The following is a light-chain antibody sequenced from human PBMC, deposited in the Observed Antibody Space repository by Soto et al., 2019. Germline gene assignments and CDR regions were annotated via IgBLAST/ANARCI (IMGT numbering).Light chain of an antibody. V-gene: IGKV3-20*01. J-gene: IGKJ2*01. CDR3: QQYGGSPGYT. CDR1: QSVTSSY. Sequence: EIVLTQSPGTLSLSPGERATLSCRASQSVTSSYLAWFQQKPGQAPRLLIYAASSRATGIPDRFSGSGSGTDFTLTISRLEPEDFAVYYCQQYGGSPGYTFGQGTKVDIK. CDR2: AAS.